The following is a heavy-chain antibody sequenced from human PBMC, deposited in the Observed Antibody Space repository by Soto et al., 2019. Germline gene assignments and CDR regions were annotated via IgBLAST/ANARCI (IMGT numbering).Heavy chain of an antibody. Sequence: GASVKVSCKASGYTFTSYAMHWVRQAPGQRLEWMGWINAGNGNTKYSQKFQGRVTITRDTSASTAYMELSSLRSEDTAVYYCARVLVVVTAIPPTYYYYGMDVWGQGTTVTVSS. CDR3: ARVLVVVTAIPPTYYYYGMDV. J-gene: IGHJ6*02. CDR1: GYTFTSYA. D-gene: IGHD2-21*02. V-gene: IGHV1-3*01. CDR2: INAGNGNT.